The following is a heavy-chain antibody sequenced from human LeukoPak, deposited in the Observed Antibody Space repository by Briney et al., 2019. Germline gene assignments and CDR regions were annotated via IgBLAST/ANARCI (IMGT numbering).Heavy chain of an antibody. CDR2: INPRDGYT. CDR3: ATLTAVVEI. CDR1: GYTFTSYY. J-gene: IGHJ4*02. Sequence: ASVKVSCKPSGYTFTSYYIHWVRPAPGQGLEWMGIINPRDGYTNYGQKFQGRVTVTRDTSSNTLYMELRSLTSEDTAVYYCATLTAVVEIWGQGTMVTVSS. V-gene: IGHV1-46*01. D-gene: IGHD5-18*01.